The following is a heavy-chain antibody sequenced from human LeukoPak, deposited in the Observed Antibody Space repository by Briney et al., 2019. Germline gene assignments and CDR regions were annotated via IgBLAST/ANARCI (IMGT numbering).Heavy chain of an antibody. CDR3: AKGVREEQWLGEDYFDY. CDR2: ISYDGSNK. D-gene: IGHD6-19*01. Sequence: PGGSLRLSCAASGFTFSSYGMHWVRQAPGKGLEWVAVISYDGSNKYYADSVKGRFTISRDNSKNTLCLQMNSLRAEDTAVYYCAKGVREEQWLGEDYFDYWGQGTLVTVSS. CDR1: GFTFSSYG. J-gene: IGHJ4*02. V-gene: IGHV3-30*18.